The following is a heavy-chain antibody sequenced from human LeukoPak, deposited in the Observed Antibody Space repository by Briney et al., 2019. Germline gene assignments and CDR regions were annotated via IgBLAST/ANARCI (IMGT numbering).Heavy chain of an antibody. Sequence: GGSLRLSCAASGFTFSSYAMHWVRQAPGKGLEWVAFISYDGSNKYYADSVKGRFTISRDNSKNTLYLQMNSLRAEDTAVYYCARDTSGYYTEYYFDYWGQGTLVTVSS. CDR1: GFTFSSYA. CDR3: ARDTSGYYTEYYFDY. V-gene: IGHV3-30-3*01. CDR2: ISYDGSNK. D-gene: IGHD3-3*01. J-gene: IGHJ4*02.